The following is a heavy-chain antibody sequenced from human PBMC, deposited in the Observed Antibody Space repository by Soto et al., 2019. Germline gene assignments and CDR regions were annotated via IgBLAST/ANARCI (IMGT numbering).Heavy chain of an antibody. CDR1: GFTFTSSA. D-gene: IGHD2-2*01. J-gene: IGHJ4*02. CDR3: AALGYCSSTSCHVTDY. Sequence: GASVKVSCKASGFTFTSSAMQWVRQARGQRLEWIGWIVVGSGNTNYAQKFQERVTITRDMSTSTAYMELSSLRSEDTAVYYCAALGYCSSTSCHVTDYWGQGTLVTVSS. CDR2: IVVGSGNT. V-gene: IGHV1-58*02.